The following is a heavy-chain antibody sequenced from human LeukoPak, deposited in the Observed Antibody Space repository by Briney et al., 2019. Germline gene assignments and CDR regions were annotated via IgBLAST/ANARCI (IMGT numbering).Heavy chain of an antibody. V-gene: IGHV1-2*02. CDR3: ASHCSTSCYSDY. Sequence: ASVKVSCKASGYTFTGYYMHWVRPAPGQGLEWMGWINPNSGGTNYAQKFQGRVTMTRDTSISTAYMELSRLRSDDTAVYYCASHCSTSCYSDYWGQGTLVTVSS. D-gene: IGHD2-2*02. CDR1: GYTFTGYY. J-gene: IGHJ4*02. CDR2: INPNSGGT.